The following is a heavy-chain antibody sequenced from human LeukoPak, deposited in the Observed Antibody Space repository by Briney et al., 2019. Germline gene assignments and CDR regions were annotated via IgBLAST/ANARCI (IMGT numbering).Heavy chain of an antibody. Sequence: GRSLRLSCAASGFTFSSYGMHWVRQAPGKGLEWVAVISYDGSNKYYADSVKGRFTISRDNSKNTLYLQMNSLRAEDTAVYYCARARNNYDSSGFSALDYWGQGTLVTVSS. CDR2: ISYDGSNK. V-gene: IGHV3-30*03. J-gene: IGHJ4*02. CDR3: ARARNNYDSSGFSALDY. CDR1: GFTFSSYG. D-gene: IGHD3-22*01.